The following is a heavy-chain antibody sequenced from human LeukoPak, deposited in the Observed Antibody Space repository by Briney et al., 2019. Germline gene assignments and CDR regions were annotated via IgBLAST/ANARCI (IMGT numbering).Heavy chain of an antibody. Sequence: PSETLSLTRSVSGGYIISSSHYWGWIRQPRGKGLEWIGIIYYSGTTYYNPSLKSRVTLSVDTSTNQFSLKLSSVTAADTAVYFCARRSSHVDGLVYCSEGALVTVSS. V-gene: IGHV4-39*01. CDR3: ARRSSHVDGLVY. D-gene: IGHD5-24*01. CDR2: IYYSGTT. J-gene: IGHJ4*02. CDR1: GGYIISSSHY.